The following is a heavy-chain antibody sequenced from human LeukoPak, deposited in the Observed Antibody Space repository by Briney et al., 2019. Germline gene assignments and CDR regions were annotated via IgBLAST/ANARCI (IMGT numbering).Heavy chain of an antibody. Sequence: PSETLSLTCTVSGGSINSDGFYWGWIRQPPGKGLEWIANVYYTGSTYYNPSLKSRVTISVDTSKNQFSLKLRSVTAADTAVYYCARAPTITIFGVVIKQAWFDPWGQGTLVTVSS. CDR3: ARAPTITIFGVVIKQAWFDP. J-gene: IGHJ5*02. CDR1: GGSINSDGFY. V-gene: IGHV4-39*07. CDR2: VYYTGST. D-gene: IGHD3-3*01.